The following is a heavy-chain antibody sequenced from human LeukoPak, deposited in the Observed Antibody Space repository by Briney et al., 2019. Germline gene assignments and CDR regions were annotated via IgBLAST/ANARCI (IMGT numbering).Heavy chain of an antibody. V-gene: IGHV4-34*01. CDR1: GGSFSGYY. J-gene: IGHJ4*02. CDR2: INHSGST. Sequence: SETLSLTCAVYGGSFSGYYWSWIRQPPGKGLEWIGEINHSGSTNYSPSLKSRVTISVDTSKNQFSLKLSSVTAADTAVYYCARRGGGYCSSTSCHTPFFFFDYWGQGTLVTVSS. D-gene: IGHD2-2*02. CDR3: ARRGGGYCSSTSCHTPFFFFDY.